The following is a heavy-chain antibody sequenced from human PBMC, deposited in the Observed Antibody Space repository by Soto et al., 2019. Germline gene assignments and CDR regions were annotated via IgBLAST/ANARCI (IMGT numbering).Heavy chain of an antibody. J-gene: IGHJ5*02. V-gene: IGHV3-74*01. CDR3: ATVFDL. CDR2: IDTDGGGT. CDR1: GFTLRSHR. Sequence: EVQLVESGGGLVQPGGSLRVSCAASGFTLRSHRIHWVHQAPGKGLEWVSRIDTDGGGTSYADSVKGRFTISTDNAKNTVYLQMNGLRAEDTAVYYCATVFDLWGQGTLVTVSS.